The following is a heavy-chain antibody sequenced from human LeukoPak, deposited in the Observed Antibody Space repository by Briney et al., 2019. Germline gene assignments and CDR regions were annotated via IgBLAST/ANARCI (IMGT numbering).Heavy chain of an antibody. Sequence: AGGSLRLSCAASGFTFSSYAMHWVRQAPGKGLEYVSAISSNGGSTYYADSVKGRFTISRDNSKNTLYLQMSSLRAEDTAVYYCVKDLGQQQLELLYWGQGTLVTVSS. CDR1: GFTFSSYA. CDR3: VKDLGQQQLELLY. J-gene: IGHJ4*02. D-gene: IGHD6-13*01. V-gene: IGHV3-64D*06. CDR2: ISSNGGST.